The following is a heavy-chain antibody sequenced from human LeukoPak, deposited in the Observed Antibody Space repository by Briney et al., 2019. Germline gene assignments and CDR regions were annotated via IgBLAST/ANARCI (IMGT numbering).Heavy chain of an antibody. CDR3: ATNYGSGSYYPLKSNWFDP. CDR1: GYTFIGYY. V-gene: IGHV1-2*02. D-gene: IGHD3-10*01. CDR2: INPNSGGT. J-gene: IGHJ5*02. Sequence: ASVKVSCKASGYTFIGYYMHWVRQAPGQGLEWMGWINPNSGGTNYAQKFQGRVTMTRDTSISTAYMELSRLRSDDTAVYYCATNYGSGSYYPLKSNWFDPWGQGPRSPSPQ.